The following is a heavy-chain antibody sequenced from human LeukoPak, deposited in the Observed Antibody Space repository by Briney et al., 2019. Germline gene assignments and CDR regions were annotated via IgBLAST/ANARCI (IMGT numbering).Heavy chain of an antibody. D-gene: IGHD6-13*01. Sequence: PGGSLRLSCAASGFTFSNAWMNWVRQAPGKGLEWVSAISGSGGSTYYADSVKGRFTISRDNSKNTLYLQMNSLRAEDTAVYYCAKVDSSSWYLGAFDIWGQGTMVTVSS. CDR2: ISGSGGST. J-gene: IGHJ3*02. CDR1: GFTFSNAW. V-gene: IGHV3-23*01. CDR3: AKVDSSSWYLGAFDI.